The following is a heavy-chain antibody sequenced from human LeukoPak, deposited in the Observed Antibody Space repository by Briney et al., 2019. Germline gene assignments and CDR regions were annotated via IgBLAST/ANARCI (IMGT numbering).Heavy chain of an antibody. J-gene: IGHJ4*02. Sequence: GSLRLSCAASGFTFSNAWMSWVRQPPGKGLEWIGEINHSGSTNYNPSLKSRVTISVDTSKNQFSLKLSSVTAADTAVYYCARLSSGYYYRYSYFDYWGQGTLVTVSS. CDR2: INHSGST. CDR1: GFTFSNAW. V-gene: IGHV4-34*01. D-gene: IGHD3-22*01. CDR3: ARLSSGYYYRYSYFDY.